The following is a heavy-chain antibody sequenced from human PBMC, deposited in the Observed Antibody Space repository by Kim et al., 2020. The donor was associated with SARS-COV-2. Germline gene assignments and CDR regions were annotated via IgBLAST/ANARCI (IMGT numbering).Heavy chain of an antibody. CDR3: AGLGAAADYYFDY. V-gene: IGHV5-10-1*01. J-gene: IGHJ4*02. D-gene: IGHD6-13*01. Sequence: YRPSFQGHVTISADKSISTAYLQWSSLKASDTAMYYCAGLGAAADYYFDYWGQGTLVTVSS.